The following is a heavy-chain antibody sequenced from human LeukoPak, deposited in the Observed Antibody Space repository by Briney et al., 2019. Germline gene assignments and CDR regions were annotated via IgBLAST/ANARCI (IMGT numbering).Heavy chain of an antibody. CDR1: GGSISSYY. J-gene: IGHJ4*02. CDR2: IYYSGST. D-gene: IGHD1-26*01. V-gene: IGHV4-59*01. CDR3: ASGSYSVDY. Sequence: SETLSLTCTVSGGSISSYYWSRIRQPPRKGLEWIGYIYYSGSTNYNPSLKSRVTISVDRSKNQFSLKLSSVTAADTAVYYCASGSYSVDYWGQGTLVTVSS.